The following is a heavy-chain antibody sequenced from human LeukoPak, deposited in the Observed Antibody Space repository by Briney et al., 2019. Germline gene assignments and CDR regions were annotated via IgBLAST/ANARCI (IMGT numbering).Heavy chain of an antibody. J-gene: IGHJ4*02. CDR3: VKHSAPVLAAARFDY. V-gene: IGHV3-23*01. CDR1: GFTFSSYA. Sequence: PGGSLRLSCAASGFTFSSYAMSWVRQAPGKGLEWVSAISGSGGSTYYADSVKGRFTISRDNSKNILYLQMNSLRAEDTALYYCVKHSAPVLAAARFDYWGQGNLVTVSS. CDR2: ISGSGGST. D-gene: IGHD2-2*01.